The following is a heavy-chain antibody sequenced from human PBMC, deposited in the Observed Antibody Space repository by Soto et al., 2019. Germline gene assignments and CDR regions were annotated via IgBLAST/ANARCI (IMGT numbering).Heavy chain of an antibody. CDR3: AREGSGYSSGVANFDY. Sequence: QVQLQESGPGLVKPSETLSLTCTVSGGSISSYYWSWIRQPAGKGLEWIGRIYTSGSTNYNPSLKRRVTMSVATSKNQFSMKLSSVTAADTAVYYCAREGSGYSSGVANFDYWGQGTLVTVSS. J-gene: IGHJ4*02. CDR1: GGSISSYY. CDR2: IYTSGST. V-gene: IGHV4-4*07. D-gene: IGHD3-22*01.